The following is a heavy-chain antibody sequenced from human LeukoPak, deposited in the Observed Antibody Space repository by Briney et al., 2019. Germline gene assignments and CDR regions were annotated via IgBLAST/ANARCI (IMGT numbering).Heavy chain of an antibody. CDR2: IIPIFGTA. V-gene: IGHV1-69*05. J-gene: IGHJ4*02. D-gene: IGHD3-22*01. Sequence: GSSVKVSCKASEGTFSSYAISWVRQAPGQGLEWMGRIIPIFGTANYAQKFQGRVTITTDESTSTAYMELSSLRSEDTAVYYCARGGRGYYYDSSGPGDYWGQGTLVTVSS. CDR1: EGTFSSYA. CDR3: ARGGRGYYYDSSGPGDY.